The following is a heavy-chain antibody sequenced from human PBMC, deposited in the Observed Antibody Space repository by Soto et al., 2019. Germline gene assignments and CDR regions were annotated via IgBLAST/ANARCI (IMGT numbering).Heavy chain of an antibody. J-gene: IGHJ4*02. CDR1: GDSMATGGHY. Sequence: SETLSLTCTVSGDSMATGGHYYNWIRQVPGKGLEWIGYVYYSGATHYTPSLRARATISRDASKNQFSLRLISVTAADTALYYCARDKDLQPTVWGFWGQGSQVTVSS. D-gene: IGHD3-16*01. V-gene: IGHV4-31*03. CDR2: VYYSGAT. CDR3: ARDKDLQPTVWGF.